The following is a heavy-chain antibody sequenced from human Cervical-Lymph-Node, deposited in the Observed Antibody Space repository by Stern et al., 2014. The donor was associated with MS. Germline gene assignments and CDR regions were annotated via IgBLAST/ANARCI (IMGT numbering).Heavy chain of an antibody. CDR3: ARDNYDFWSGYWSQNGMDV. CDR2: INTYNGNT. J-gene: IGHJ6*02. CDR1: GYTFTYYG. V-gene: IGHV1-18*01. D-gene: IGHD3-3*01. Sequence: VQLVESGPEVKKPGASVKVSCKASGYTFTYYGINWVRQAPGQGLEWMGWINTYNGNTNNAQRLQGRVTMATDTSTTTAYMELRSLRSDDTAVYYCARDNYDFWSGYWSQNGMDVWGQGTTVTVSS.